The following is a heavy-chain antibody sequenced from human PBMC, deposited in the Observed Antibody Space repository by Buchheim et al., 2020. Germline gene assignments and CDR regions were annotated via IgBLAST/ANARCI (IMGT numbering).Heavy chain of an antibody. V-gene: IGHV4-59*08. J-gene: IGHJ5*02. Sequence: QVQLQESGPGLVKPSETLSLTCTVSGGSISSYYWSWIRQPPGKGLEWIGYIYYSGSTNYNPSLKSRVTISVDTSKNQFSLKLSSVTAADTAVYYCARRGQWLDTNWFDPWGQGTL. CDR1: GGSISSYY. CDR2: IYYSGST. CDR3: ARRGQWLDTNWFDP. D-gene: IGHD6-19*01.